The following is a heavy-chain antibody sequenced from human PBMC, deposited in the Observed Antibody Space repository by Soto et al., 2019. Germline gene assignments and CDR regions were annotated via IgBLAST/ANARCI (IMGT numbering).Heavy chain of an antibody. D-gene: IGHD4-17*01. J-gene: IGHJ3*01. CDR1: GFTFSSYA. CDR2: ISGGGDFT. Sequence: GGSLRLSCAASGFTFSSYAMSWVRQAPGKGLEWVSAISGGGDFTLYADSVKGRFTISRDNSKNTLYLQMNSLRAEDTAFYSCAKKFGPPGERHAFDFWSQGTMVTVSS. V-gene: IGHV3-23*01. CDR3: AKKFGPPGERHAFDF.